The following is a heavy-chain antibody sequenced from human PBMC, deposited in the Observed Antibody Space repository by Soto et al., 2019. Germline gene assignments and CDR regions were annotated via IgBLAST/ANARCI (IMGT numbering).Heavy chain of an antibody. CDR1: GFTFDSYA. D-gene: IGHD6-13*01. CDR2: ISASGGST. CDR3: TKSRGAAADTMYFDY. Sequence: EVQLLESGGGLVQPGGSLRLSCAASGFTFDSYAMSWVRQAPGKGLEWVSYISASGGSTYYADSVKGRFTISRDSSKNTLYLQMNSLRAEDTAVYYCTKSRGAAADTMYFDYWGRGTLVTVSS. V-gene: IGHV3-23*01. J-gene: IGHJ4*02.